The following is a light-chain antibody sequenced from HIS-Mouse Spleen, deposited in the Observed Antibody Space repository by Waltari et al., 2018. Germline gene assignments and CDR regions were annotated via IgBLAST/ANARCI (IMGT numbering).Light chain of an antibody. CDR1: RSDVGGYNY. CDR3: SSYTSSSTWV. J-gene: IGLJ3*02. CDR2: DVS. Sequence: QSALTQPASVSGSPGQSITISCTGTRSDVGGYNYVSWYQQHPGKAPKPMIYDVSNSPSGVSKRFSGSQSGNTASLPISGLQAEDEANYYCSSYTSSSTWVFGGGTKLTVL. V-gene: IGLV2-14*03.